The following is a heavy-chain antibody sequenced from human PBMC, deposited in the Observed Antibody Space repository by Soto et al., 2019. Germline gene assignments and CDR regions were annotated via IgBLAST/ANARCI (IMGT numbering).Heavy chain of an antibody. CDR1: GGPVSFYY. CDR2: ISHGGST. D-gene: IGHD3-10*01. J-gene: IGHJ6*03. V-gene: IGHV4-59*02. CDR3: ARFGEDYYYYYYMDV. Sequence: ETLSLTCTVSGGPVSFYYWSWIRQPPGKGLEWIGYISHGGSTNYNPSLKSRVTISVDTSKNQLSLKLTSVTAADTAVYYCARFGEDYYYYYYMDVWGQGTTVTVSS.